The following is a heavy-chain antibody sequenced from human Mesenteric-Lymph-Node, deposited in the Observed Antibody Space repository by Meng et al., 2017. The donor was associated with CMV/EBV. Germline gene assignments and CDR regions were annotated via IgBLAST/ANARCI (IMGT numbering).Heavy chain of an antibody. Sequence: FHPLAAAPSKPSETLSVTCAVYGGSFSGYYWNWIRQSPEKGLEWIGEINHSGSTTYNPSFTSRIIISVDTSTNQISLNMSSVTAADTAVYYCARGSSYDILTGYFDYWGQGALVTVFS. D-gene: IGHD3-9*01. CDR1: GGSFSGYY. V-gene: IGHV4-34*01. CDR2: INHSGST. CDR3: ARGSSYDILTGYFDY. J-gene: IGHJ4*02.